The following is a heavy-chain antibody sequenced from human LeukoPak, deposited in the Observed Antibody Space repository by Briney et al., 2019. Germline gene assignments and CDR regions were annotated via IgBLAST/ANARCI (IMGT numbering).Heavy chain of an antibody. CDR1: GFTFSSYA. D-gene: IGHD6-19*01. V-gene: IGHV3-23*01. CDR2: ISGSGGST. CDR3: AKGVRAVAGTSWPN. Sequence: GGSLRLSCAASGFTFSSYAMSWVRQAPGEGLEWISAISGSGGSTYFADSLKGRLTISGDNSKNTLYLQLNSLRAEDTAVYYCAKGVRAVAGTSWPNWGQGTLVTVSS. J-gene: IGHJ4*02.